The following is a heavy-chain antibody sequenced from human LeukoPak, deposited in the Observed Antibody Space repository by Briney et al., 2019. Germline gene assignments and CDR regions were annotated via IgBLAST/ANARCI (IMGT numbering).Heavy chain of an antibody. Sequence: PSETLSLTCTVSGGSISSYYWSWIRQPPGKGLEWIGYVYYTGSTNYNPSLKSRVTISVDTSKNQFSLKLSSVTAADTAVYYCARHSTSGWNWFDPWGQGTLVTVSS. V-gene: IGHV4-59*08. CDR1: GGSISSYY. D-gene: IGHD6-19*01. CDR2: VYYTGST. J-gene: IGHJ5*02. CDR3: ARHSTSGWNWFDP.